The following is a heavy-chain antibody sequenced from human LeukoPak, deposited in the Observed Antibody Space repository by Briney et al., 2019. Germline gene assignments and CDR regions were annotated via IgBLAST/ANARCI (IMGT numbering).Heavy chain of an antibody. D-gene: IGHD6-13*01. Sequence: ASVKVSCKASGYTFTSYDINWVRQATGQGLEWMGWMNPNSGNTGYAQKFQGRVTMTRNTSISTAYMELSSLRSEDTAVYYCARGMRIAAASSYPPWSRNFQHWGQGTLVTVSS. CDR3: ARGMRIAAASSYPPWSRNFQH. CDR2: MNPNSGNT. V-gene: IGHV1-8*01. J-gene: IGHJ1*01. CDR1: GYTFTSYD.